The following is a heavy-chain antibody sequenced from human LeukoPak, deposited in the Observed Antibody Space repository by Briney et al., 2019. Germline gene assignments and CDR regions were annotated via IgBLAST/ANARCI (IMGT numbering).Heavy chain of an antibody. CDR2: VGGSGSRR. D-gene: IGHD4-17*01. CDR3: ARAYADSGDYEAY. V-gene: IGHV3-23*01. CDR1: GFTFSSYA. Sequence: GGSLRLSCAASGFTFSSYAMSWVRQAPGKGLEWVSAVGGSGSRRYHADSVKGRFTISRDNSRNTLYLQMNSLRAEDTAVYYCARAYADSGDYEAYWGQGTLVTVSS. J-gene: IGHJ4*02.